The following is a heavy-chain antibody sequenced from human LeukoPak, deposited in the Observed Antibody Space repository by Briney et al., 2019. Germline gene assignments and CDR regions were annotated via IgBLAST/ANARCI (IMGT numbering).Heavy chain of an antibody. CDR2: ISGSGGST. D-gene: IGHD5-12*01. V-gene: IGHV3-23*01. Sequence: PGGSLRLSCAASGFTFSSYAMSWVRQPPGKGLEWVSAISGSGGSTYYADSVKGRFTISRDNSKNTLYLQMNSLRAEDTAVYYCAKGKEVATINDYYYAMDVWGQGTTVTVSS. CDR3: AKGKEVATINDYYYAMDV. J-gene: IGHJ6*02. CDR1: GFTFSSYA.